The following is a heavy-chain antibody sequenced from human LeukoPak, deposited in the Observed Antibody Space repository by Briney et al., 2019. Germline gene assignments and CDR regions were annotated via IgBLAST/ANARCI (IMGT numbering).Heavy chain of an antibody. CDR3: AREYSSGWYYY. CDR1: GFTYYSYI. D-gene: IGHD6-19*01. Sequence: GGSLRLSCAASGFTYYSYIKNCVRQAPGKGLEWVSSISSSSSYIYYADSVKGRFTISRDNAKNSLYLQMNSLTVEDTAVYYYAREYSSGWYYYWGQGTLVTVSS. CDR2: ISSSSSYI. J-gene: IGHJ4*02. V-gene: IGHV3-21*01.